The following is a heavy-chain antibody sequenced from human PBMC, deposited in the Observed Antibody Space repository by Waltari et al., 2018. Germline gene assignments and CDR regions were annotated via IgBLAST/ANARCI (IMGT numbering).Heavy chain of an antibody. V-gene: IGHV3-48*04. J-gene: IGHJ6*03. CDR3: ASTQLGYPYYYYYMDV. CDR2: ISSSSSTI. D-gene: IGHD7-27*01. Sequence: EVQLVESGGGLVQPGGSLRLSCAASGFTFSSYSMNWVRQAPGKGLEWVSYISSSSSTIYYADSVKGRFTISRDNAKNSLYLQMNSLRAEDTAVYYCASTQLGYPYYYYYMDVWGKGTTVTVSS. CDR1: GFTFSSYS.